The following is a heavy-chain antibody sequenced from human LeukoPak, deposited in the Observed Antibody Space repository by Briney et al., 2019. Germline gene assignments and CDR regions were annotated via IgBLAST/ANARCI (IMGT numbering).Heavy chain of an antibody. CDR3: AKDLSWNTADR. Sequence: GGSLRLSCVASGFTYTNYWMHWFRQVSGKGPVWVSRINPDGTIIDYADFVKGRFTISRDNAKNLLFLHMKVLRADDTALYYCAKDLSWNTADRWGQGTLVTVSS. V-gene: IGHV3-74*01. CDR2: INPDGTII. CDR1: GFTYTNYW. D-gene: IGHD1/OR15-1a*01. J-gene: IGHJ5*02.